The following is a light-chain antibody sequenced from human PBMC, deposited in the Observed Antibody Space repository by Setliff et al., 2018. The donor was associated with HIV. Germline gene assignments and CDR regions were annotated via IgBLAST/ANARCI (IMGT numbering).Light chain of an antibody. CDR2: EVS. CDR3: SSYAGSNNYV. CDR1: SSDVGAYYS. V-gene: IGLV2-8*01. Sequence: QSALTQPPSASGSPGQSVTISCTGTSSDVGAYYSVSWYKQHPGKAPKLIIYEVSKRPSGVPERFSGSESGNTASLTVSGLQTEDEADYYCSSYAGSNNYVFGTGTKVTVL. J-gene: IGLJ1*01.